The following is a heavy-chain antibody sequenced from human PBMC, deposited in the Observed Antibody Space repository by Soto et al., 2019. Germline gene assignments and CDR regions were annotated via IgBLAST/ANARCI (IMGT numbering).Heavy chain of an antibody. Sequence: QVQLVQSGAEVKKPGSSVKVSCKASGGTFSSYTISWVRQAPGQGLEWMGRIIPILGIANYEQKFQGRVTINADNATSRAYMELSSLRSEDTAVYCGASGYGAIFWCQGTLVTVSS. CDR3: ASGYGAIF. CDR2: IIPILGIA. CDR1: GGTFSSYT. J-gene: IGHJ4*02. D-gene: IGHD4-17*01. V-gene: IGHV1-69*02.